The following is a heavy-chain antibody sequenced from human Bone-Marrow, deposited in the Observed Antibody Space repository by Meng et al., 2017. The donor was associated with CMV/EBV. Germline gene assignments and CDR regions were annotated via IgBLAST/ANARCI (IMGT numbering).Heavy chain of an antibody. J-gene: IGHJ4*02. D-gene: IGHD1-26*01. CDR3: AKDSAVGPPGY. CDR2: ISRSGNTK. Sequence: GGSLRLSCSVSGFTFSDYEMNWVRQAPGKGLEWVSYISRSGNTKFYADSVKGRFTISRDDAKNSLYLQMNSLRGEDTAVYYCAKDSAVGPPGYWGQGTLVTVSS. V-gene: IGHV3-48*03. CDR1: GFTFSDYE.